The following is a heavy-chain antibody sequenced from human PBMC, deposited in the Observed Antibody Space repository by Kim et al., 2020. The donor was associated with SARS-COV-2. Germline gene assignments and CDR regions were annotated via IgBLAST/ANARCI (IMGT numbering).Heavy chain of an antibody. CDR1: GFTFSSYG. CDR3: AKGLRFYGPDYGDYHFDY. J-gene: IGHJ4*02. CDR2: ISYDGSNK. D-gene: IGHD4-17*01. V-gene: IGHV3-30*18. Sequence: GGSLRLSCAASGFTFSSYGMHWVRQAPGKGLEWVAVISYDGSNKYYADSVKGRFTISRDNSKNTLYLQMNSLRAEDTAVYYCAKGLRFYGPDYGDYHFDYWGQGTLGTVSS.